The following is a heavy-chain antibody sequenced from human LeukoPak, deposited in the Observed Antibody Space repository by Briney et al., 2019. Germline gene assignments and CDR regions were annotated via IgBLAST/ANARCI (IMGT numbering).Heavy chain of an antibody. CDR1: GYTFTSYG. Sequence: ASVKVSCKASGYTFTSYGISWVRQAPGQGLEWMGWISAYNGNTNYAQKLQGRVTMTTDTPTSTAYMELRSLRPDDTAVYYCATDLDYGGNSGEYYWGQGTLVTVSS. CDR3: ATDLDYGGNSGEYY. CDR2: ISAYNGNT. D-gene: IGHD4-23*01. V-gene: IGHV1-18*01. J-gene: IGHJ4*02.